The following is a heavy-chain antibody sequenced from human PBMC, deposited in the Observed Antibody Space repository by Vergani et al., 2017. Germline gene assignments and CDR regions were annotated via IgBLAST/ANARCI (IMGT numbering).Heavy chain of an antibody. CDR2: IYYSGST. D-gene: IGHD3-10*02. CDR1: GGSISSYY. J-gene: IGHJ6*02. Sequence: QVQLQESGPGLVKPSETLSLTCTVSGGSISSYYWSWIRQPPGKGLEWIGYIYYSGSTNYNPSLKSRVTISVDTSKNQFSLKLSSVTAADTAVYYCARHVSQIYYYYGMDVWGQGTTVTVSS. CDR3: ARHVSQIYYYYGMDV. V-gene: IGHV4-59*01.